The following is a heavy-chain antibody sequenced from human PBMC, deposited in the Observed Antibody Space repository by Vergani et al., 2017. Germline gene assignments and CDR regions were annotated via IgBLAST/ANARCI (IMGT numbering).Heavy chain of an antibody. CDR1: GFTFDDYA. CDR2: ISWNSGSI. V-gene: IGHV3-9*01. Sequence: EVQLLESGGGLVQPGRSLRLSCAASGFTFDDYAMHWVRQAPGKGLEWVSGISWNSGSIGYADSVKGRFTISRDNAKNSLYLQMNSLRAEDTALYYCAKDIGPYGGISILDAFDIWGQGTMVTVSS. D-gene: IGHD4-23*01. CDR3: AKDIGPYGGISILDAFDI. J-gene: IGHJ3*02.